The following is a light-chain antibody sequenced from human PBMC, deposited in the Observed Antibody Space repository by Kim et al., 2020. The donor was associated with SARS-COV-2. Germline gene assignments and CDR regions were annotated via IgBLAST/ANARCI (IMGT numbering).Light chain of an antibody. CDR1: QVINGW. CDR2: EAS. J-gene: IGKJ1*01. CDR3: QQYKSQPWT. Sequence: ASVGASVTIPGRASQVINGWLAWYQQRPGKAPKRLIYEASRLESGVPSTFGGSGSGTEFTLTISCLRPDDAATYFCQQYKSQPWTFGQGTKVDI. V-gene: IGKV1-5*03.